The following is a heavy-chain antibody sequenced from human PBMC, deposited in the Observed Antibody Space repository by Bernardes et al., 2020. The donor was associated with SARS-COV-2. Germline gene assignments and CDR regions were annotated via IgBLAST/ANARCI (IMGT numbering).Heavy chain of an antibody. V-gene: IGHV5-51*01. CDR2: IYPRDSDT. CDR1: GYSFTNYW. CDR3: ARRAGGTIVDS. Sequence: GASLKISCQGSGYSFTNYWIAWVRPMPGKGLEWMGVIYPRDSDTTYSPSFQGQVTISADKSISTAYLQWSSLRASDTAIYYCARRAGGTIVDSWGQGTLVTVSS. D-gene: IGHD1-7*01. J-gene: IGHJ4*02.